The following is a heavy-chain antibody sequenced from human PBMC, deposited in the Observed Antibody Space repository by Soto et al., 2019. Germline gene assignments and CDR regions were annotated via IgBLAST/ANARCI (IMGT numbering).Heavy chain of an antibody. Sequence: GGSLRLSCAASGFTFRTHGIHWVRQPPGKGLEWVALISYDGSDKYYGDSVKGRFTISRDNSKNTLYPQMNSLRPEDTAVYYCAQYTSGALFENWGQGTLVTVSS. V-gene: IGHV3-30*03. D-gene: IGHD6-19*01. CDR3: AQYTSGALFEN. CDR2: ISYDGSDK. J-gene: IGHJ4*02. CDR1: GFTFRTHG.